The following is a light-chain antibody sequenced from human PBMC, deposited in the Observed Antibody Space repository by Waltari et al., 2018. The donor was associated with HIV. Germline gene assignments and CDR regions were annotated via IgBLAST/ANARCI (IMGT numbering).Light chain of an antibody. J-gene: IGLJ2*01. CDR1: ALTKRY. Sequence: DLTQPPSVSVPPGQTATITCTGDALTKRYGYWYPKNSGQAPVLLINKDTERPSGIPERFSGCSSGTSLTLTINEVRAEDEAEYYCQSSDSSGVDFVVFGGGTKLTV. V-gene: IGLV3-25*03. CDR3: QSSDSSGVDFVV. CDR2: KDT.